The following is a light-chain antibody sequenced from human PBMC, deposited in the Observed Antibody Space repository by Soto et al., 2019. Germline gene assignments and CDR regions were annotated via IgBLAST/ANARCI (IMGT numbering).Light chain of an antibody. J-gene: IGKJ5*01. CDR3: QQRGNWPPIT. CDR2: DAS. CDR1: QSVSSY. V-gene: IGKV3-11*01. Sequence: EIVLTQSPATLSLSPGERATLSCRASQSVSSYLAWYQQKPGQAPRLLIYDASNRAADIPARFSGSGPGTDFTLTISSLEPEDFAVYYCQQRGNWPPITFGQGTRLEI.